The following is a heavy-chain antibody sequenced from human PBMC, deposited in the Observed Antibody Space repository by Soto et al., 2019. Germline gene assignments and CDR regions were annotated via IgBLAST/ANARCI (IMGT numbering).Heavy chain of an antibody. CDR3: AKSESITMVRGVIIKYYYYGMDV. J-gene: IGHJ6*02. CDR2: ISGSGGST. Sequence: GGSLRLSCAASGFTFSSYAMSWVRQAPGKGLEWVSAISGSGGSTYYADSVKGRFTISRDNSKNTLYLQMNSLRAEDTAVYYCAKSESITMVRGVIIKYYYYGMDVWGQGTTVTVSS. V-gene: IGHV3-23*01. D-gene: IGHD3-10*01. CDR1: GFTFSSYA.